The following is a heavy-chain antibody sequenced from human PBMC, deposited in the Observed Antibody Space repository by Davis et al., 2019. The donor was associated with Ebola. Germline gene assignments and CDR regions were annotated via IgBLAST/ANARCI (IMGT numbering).Heavy chain of an antibody. CDR3: AKDTSNIWFDI. Sequence: GESLKISCAASGFVFRNYVMSWVRQAPGKGLEWVSTLGTSADSYYAHSVKGRFTISRDNSKNTLYLQMNGLKVEDTAIYYCAKDTSNIWFDIWGQGTNVTVSS. D-gene: IGHD1-26*01. V-gene: IGHV3-23*01. CDR1: GFVFRNYV. J-gene: IGHJ3*02. CDR2: LGTSADS.